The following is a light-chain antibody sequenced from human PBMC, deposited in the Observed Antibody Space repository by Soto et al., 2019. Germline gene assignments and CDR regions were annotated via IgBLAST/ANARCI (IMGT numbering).Light chain of an antibody. CDR1: QSIDSW. CDR2: KAS. Sequence: DIQMTQSPSTMSASVGDRVTITCRASQSIDSWLAWNQQKPGKAPKFLMYKASNLESGVPSRFSGSGSETEFTLTISSLQPDDFATYYCQHYKSYPWTFGQGTKVEFK. V-gene: IGKV1-5*03. CDR3: QHYKSYPWT. J-gene: IGKJ1*01.